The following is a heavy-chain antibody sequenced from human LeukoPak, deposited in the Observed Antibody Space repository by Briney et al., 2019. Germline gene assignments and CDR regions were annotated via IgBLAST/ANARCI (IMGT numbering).Heavy chain of an antibody. CDR1: GLSVSSKY. Sequence: GGSLRLSCAASGLSVSSKYMSWVRQAPGKGLEWVSGIFSGDSAYHADSVKGRFTISRDNSKNTLYLQMNSLRPEDAAVYFCASLMTTTHYYYMDVWGKGTTVTVSS. D-gene: IGHD1-1*01. CDR3: ASLMTTTHYYYMDV. CDR2: IFSGDSA. J-gene: IGHJ6*03. V-gene: IGHV3-53*01.